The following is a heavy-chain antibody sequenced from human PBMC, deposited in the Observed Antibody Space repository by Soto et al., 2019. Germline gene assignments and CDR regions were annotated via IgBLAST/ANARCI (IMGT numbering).Heavy chain of an antibody. V-gene: IGHV4-59*01. Sequence: PSETLSLTCTVSGGSISSYYWSWIRQPPGKGLEWIGYIYYTGSSNYNPSLKSRVTMSVDLSRNQFSLRLSSVTTADTAVYYCTREQSDDNYFDPWGQGTLVTVSS. CDR3: TREQSDDNYFDP. J-gene: IGHJ5*02. CDR1: GGSISSYY. D-gene: IGHD6-19*01. CDR2: IYYTGSS.